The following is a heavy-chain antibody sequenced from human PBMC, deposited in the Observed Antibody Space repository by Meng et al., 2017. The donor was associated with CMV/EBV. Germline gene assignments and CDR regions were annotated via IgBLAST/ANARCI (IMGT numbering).Heavy chain of an antibody. D-gene: IGHD2-2*01. V-gene: IGHV4-39*07. CDR1: GGSISSRSYY. Sequence: SETLSLTCTVSGGSISSRSYYWGWIRQPPGKGLEWIGTIYYSGSTYYNPSLKSRVTISIDTSKHQFSLKLSSVTAADTAVYYCARGLKYQLVMSGRGYSDYWGQGTLVTVSS. J-gene: IGHJ4*02. CDR3: ARGLKYQLVMSGRGYSDY. CDR2: IYYSGST.